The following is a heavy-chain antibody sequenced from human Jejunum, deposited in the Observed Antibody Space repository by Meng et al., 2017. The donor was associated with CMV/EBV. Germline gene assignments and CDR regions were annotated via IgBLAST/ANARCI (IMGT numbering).Heavy chain of an antibody. Sequence: GGPITTSNYYWTWIRQHPGKGLEYLGYIYYSGNTYYNPYLKSRLTISVDTSKNQFSLRLSSVTAADTAVYYCARDRIPIFAGMDVWGQGTTVTVSS. J-gene: IGHJ6*02. CDR3: ARDRIPIFAGMDV. D-gene: IGHD3-3*01. CDR1: GGPITTSNYY. V-gene: IGHV4-31*02. CDR2: IYYSGNT.